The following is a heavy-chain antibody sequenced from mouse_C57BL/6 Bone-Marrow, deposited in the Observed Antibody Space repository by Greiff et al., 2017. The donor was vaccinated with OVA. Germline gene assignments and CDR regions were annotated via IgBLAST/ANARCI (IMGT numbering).Heavy chain of an antibody. J-gene: IGHJ1*03. CDR3: AQLLEDWYFDV. V-gene: IGHV1-82*01. D-gene: IGHD1-1*01. CDR1: GYAFSSSW. CDR2: IYPGDGDT. Sequence: QVQLKESGPELVKPGASVKISCKASGYAFSSSWMNWVKQRPGKGLEWIGRIYPGDGDTNYNGKFKGKATLTADKSSSTAYMQLSSLTSEDSAVYVCAQLLEDWYFDVWGTGTTVTVSS.